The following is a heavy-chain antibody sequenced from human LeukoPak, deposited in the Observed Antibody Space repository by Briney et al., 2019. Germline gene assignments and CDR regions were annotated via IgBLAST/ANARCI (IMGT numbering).Heavy chain of an antibody. CDR3: ARARKNRYFDL. D-gene: IGHD1-14*01. CDR2: INHSGST. J-gene: IGHJ2*01. Sequence: SETLSLTCAVYGGSFSGYYWSWIRQPPGKGLEWIGEINHSGSTNYNPSLKSRVTISVDTSKNQFSLKLSPVTAADTAVYYCARARKNRYFDLWGRGTLVTVSS. V-gene: IGHV4-34*01. CDR1: GGSFSGYY.